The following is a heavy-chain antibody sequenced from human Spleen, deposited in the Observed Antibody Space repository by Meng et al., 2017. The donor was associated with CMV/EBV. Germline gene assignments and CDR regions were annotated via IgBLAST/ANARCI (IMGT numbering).Heavy chain of an antibody. CDR2: MNPNSGNT. D-gene: IGHD2-8*02. J-gene: IGHJ5*02. CDR1: GYTFIDYD. Sequence: VKVSCKASGYTFIDYDINWVRQASGQGLEWMGWMNPNSGNTGYAQNFQCRLSMTISTSTSTAYLELNSLRSEDTAVYYCTRDGHTGRHGWRYDTGWFDPWGQGTLVTVSS. CDR3: TRDGHTGRHGWRYDTGWFDP. V-gene: IGHV1-8*01.